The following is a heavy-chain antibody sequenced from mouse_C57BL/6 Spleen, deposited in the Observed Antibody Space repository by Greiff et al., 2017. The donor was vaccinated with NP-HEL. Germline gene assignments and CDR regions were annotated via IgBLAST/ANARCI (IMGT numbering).Heavy chain of an antibody. CDR2: IYPSDSET. D-gene: IGHD1-1*01. CDR3: ARGSHDYGSSYSDAMDY. CDR1: GYTFTSYW. J-gene: IGHJ4*01. Sequence: QVQLQQPGAELVRPGSSVKLSCKASGYTFTSYWMDWVKQRPGQGLEWIGNIYPSDSETHYNQKFKDKATLTVDKSSSTAYMQLSSLTSEDSAVYYWARGSHDYGSSYSDAMDYWGQGTSVTVSS. V-gene: IGHV1-61*01.